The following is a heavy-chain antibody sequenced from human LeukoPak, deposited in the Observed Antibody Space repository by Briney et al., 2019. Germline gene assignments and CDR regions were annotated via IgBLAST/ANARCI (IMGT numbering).Heavy chain of an antibody. Sequence: KPSETLSLTCTVSGGSISTYYWSWIRQSPGKGLEWIGYIYYSGYTNYNPSLKSRVTISVDTSKNQFSLKLSPVTAADTAVYYCARSRGYYDFWSPWGRGTLVTVSS. CDR3: ARSRGYYDFWSP. J-gene: IGHJ5*02. CDR2: IYYSGYT. D-gene: IGHD3-3*01. CDR1: GGSISTYY. V-gene: IGHV4-59*01.